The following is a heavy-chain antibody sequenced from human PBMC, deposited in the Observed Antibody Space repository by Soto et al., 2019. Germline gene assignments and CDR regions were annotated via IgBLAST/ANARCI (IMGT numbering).Heavy chain of an antibody. CDR1: GGSFSGYY. D-gene: IGHD5-18*01. CDR2: INHSGST. Sequence: QVQLQQWGAGLLKPSETLSLTCAVYGGSFSGYYWSWIRQPPGKGLEWIGEINHSGSTNYNPSLKSRVTISVDTAKNQFSLKLSSVTAADTAVYYCARQGLRGYSYGSRARFDYWGQGTLVTVSS. CDR3: ARQGLRGYSYGSRARFDY. V-gene: IGHV4-34*01. J-gene: IGHJ4*02.